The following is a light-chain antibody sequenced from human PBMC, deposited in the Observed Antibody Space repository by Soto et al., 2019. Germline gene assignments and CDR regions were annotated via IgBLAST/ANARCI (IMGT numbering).Light chain of an antibody. CDR1: QSLLHSNGYNY. J-gene: IGKJ2*01. CDR3: MQALQPLT. Sequence: DIVMTQSPLSLPVTPGEPASISCRSSQSLLHSNGYNYLDWYLQKPGQSPQLLIYLGSNRASGVPDGFSGSGSGTDFTLKISRVEAEDVGVYYCMQALQPLTFGQGTKLEIK. V-gene: IGKV2-28*01. CDR2: LGS.